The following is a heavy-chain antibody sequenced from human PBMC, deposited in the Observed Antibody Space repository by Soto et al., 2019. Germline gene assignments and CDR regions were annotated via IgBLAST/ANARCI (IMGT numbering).Heavy chain of an antibody. CDR2: IIPIFGTA. D-gene: IGHD4-4*01. Sequence: SVKVSCKASGYTFTNYGFSWVRQAPGQGLEWMGGIIPIFGTANYAQKFQGRVTITADESTSTAYMELSSLRSEDTAVYYCARYGSGVTDYWYYGMDVWGQGTTVTVSS. CDR3: ARYGSGVTDYWYYGMDV. V-gene: IGHV1-69*13. CDR1: GYTFTNYG. J-gene: IGHJ6*02.